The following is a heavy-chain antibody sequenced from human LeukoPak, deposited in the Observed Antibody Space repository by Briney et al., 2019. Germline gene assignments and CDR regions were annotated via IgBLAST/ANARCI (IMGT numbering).Heavy chain of an antibody. Sequence: GGSLRLSCAASGFTFSSYGMSWVRQAPGKGLEWVSAISGSGGSTYYADSVKGGFTISRDNSKNTLYLQMNSLRAEDTAVYYCAKGAWIQLYYFDYWGQGTLVTVSS. CDR1: GFTFSSYG. D-gene: IGHD5-18*01. J-gene: IGHJ4*02. CDR3: AKGAWIQLYYFDY. CDR2: ISGSGGST. V-gene: IGHV3-23*01.